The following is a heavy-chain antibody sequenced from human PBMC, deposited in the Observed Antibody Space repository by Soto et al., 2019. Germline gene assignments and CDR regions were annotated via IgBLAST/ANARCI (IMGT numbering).Heavy chain of an antibody. CDR2: VSAGGTST. CDR1: GFTFSAYA. CDR3: AKSRGYTLGGDAFDV. J-gene: IGHJ3*01. D-gene: IGHD6-13*01. V-gene: IGHV3-23*01. Sequence: EVQLLESGGGLVQPGGSLRLSCAASGFTFSAYALSWVRQAPGKGLEWVSSVSAGGTSTYYADSGKGRFTISRDKAKNSLYLQMNSLRVEDTAGYYCAKSRGYTLGGDAFDVWGRGTMVIVSS.